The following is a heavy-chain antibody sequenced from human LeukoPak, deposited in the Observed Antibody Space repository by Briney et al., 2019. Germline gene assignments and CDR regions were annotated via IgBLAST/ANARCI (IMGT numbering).Heavy chain of an antibody. CDR3: ARGYCSSTSCYGGNWFDP. D-gene: IGHD2-2*01. CDR1: GGTFSSYT. J-gene: IGHJ5*02. Sequence: SVKVSCKASGGTFSSYTISWVRQAPGPGLEWMGRIIPILGIANYAQKFQGRVTITADKSTSTAYMELSSLRSEDTAVYYCARGYCSSTSCYGGNWFDPWGQGTLVTVSS. V-gene: IGHV1-69*02. CDR2: IIPILGIA.